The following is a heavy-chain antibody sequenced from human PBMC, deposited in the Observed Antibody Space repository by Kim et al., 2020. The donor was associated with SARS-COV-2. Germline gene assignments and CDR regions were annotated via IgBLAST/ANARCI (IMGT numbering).Heavy chain of an antibody. CDR3: ARFGAFDI. D-gene: IGHD3-3*01. CDR2: NGNT. V-gene: IGHV1-18*01. J-gene: IGHJ3*02. Sequence: NGNTNYAQKLQGRVTMTTDTSTSTAYMELRSLRSDDTAVYYCARFGAFDIWGQGTMVTVSS.